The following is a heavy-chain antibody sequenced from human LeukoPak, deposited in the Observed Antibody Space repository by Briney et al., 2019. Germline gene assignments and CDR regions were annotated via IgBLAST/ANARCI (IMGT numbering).Heavy chain of an antibody. V-gene: IGHV3-30*18. CDR1: GFTFSSYG. CDR2: ISYDGSNK. D-gene: IGHD6-19*01. Sequence: GGSLRLSCAASGFTFSSYGMHWVRQALGKGLEWVAVISYDGSNKYYADSVKGRFTISRDNSKNTLYLQMNSLRAEDTAVYYCAKATPSGWYSYWGQGTLVTVSS. CDR3: AKATPSGWYSY. J-gene: IGHJ4*02.